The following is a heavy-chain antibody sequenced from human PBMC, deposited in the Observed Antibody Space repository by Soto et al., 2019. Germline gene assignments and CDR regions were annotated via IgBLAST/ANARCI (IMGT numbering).Heavy chain of an antibody. CDR2: ISAYNGNT. V-gene: IGHV1-18*01. CDR3: AREGIAAGGRYNWFDP. CDR1: GYTFTSYG. Sequence: QVPLVQSGAEVKKPGASVKVSCKASGYTFTSYGISWVRQAPGQGLEWMGWISAYNGNTNYAQKLQGRVTMTTDTPTSTADMEVRGLRSDDTGVYYCAREGIAAGGRYNWFDPWGQGTLVTVSS. D-gene: IGHD6-13*01. J-gene: IGHJ5*02.